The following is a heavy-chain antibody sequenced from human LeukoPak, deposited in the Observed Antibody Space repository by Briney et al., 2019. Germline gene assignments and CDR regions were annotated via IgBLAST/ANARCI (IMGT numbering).Heavy chain of an antibody. D-gene: IGHD2-21*02. CDR3: ARLRIAGDGLNHFDY. CDR2: INHSGST. Sequence: PSETLSLTCAVYGGSFSGYYWSWIRQPPGKGLEWIGEINHSGSTNYNPSLKSRVTISVDTSKNQFSLKLSSVTAADTAVYYCARLRIAGDGLNHFDYWGQGTLVTVSS. CDR1: GGSFSGYY. V-gene: IGHV4-34*01. J-gene: IGHJ4*02.